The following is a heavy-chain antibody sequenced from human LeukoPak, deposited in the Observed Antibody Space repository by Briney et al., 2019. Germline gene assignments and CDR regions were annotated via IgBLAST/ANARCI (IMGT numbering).Heavy chain of an antibody. D-gene: IGHD6-6*01. CDR2: IYYSGST. Sequence: PSETLFLTCTVSGGSLSSSSYYWGWSHQPPGKGLEWIGSIYYSGSTSYTPSLKSRVSIYIDTTKIQFSLKLSSVTAADAAVYYSAGREGEREQLSQPDYYYYMDVWGKGTTVTVSS. CDR3: AGREGEREQLSQPDYYYYMDV. V-gene: IGHV4-39*01. CDR1: GGSLSSSSYY. J-gene: IGHJ6*03.